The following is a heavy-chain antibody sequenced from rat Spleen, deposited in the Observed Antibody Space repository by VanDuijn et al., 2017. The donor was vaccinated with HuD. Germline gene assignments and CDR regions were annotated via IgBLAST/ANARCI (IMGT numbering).Heavy chain of an antibody. CDR3: ARDQYDFDY. CDR2: VWGDGNI. J-gene: IGHJ2*01. D-gene: IGHD1-8*01. Sequence: QVQLKESGPGLVQPSQTLSLTCTVSGFSLTSNSVHWVRQPPGEGLEWMGGVWGDGNIDYNSALKSRLSISRDTSKNQVFLKMNSLQTDDTGTYYCARDQYDFDYWGLGVMVTVSS. V-gene: IGHV2-1*01. CDR1: GFSLTSNS.